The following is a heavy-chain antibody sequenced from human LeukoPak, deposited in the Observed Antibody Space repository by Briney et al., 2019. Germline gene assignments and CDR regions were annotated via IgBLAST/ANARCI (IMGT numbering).Heavy chain of an antibody. CDR3: ARRGDILTDYAFDY. J-gene: IGHJ4*02. Sequence: SETLSLTCSVCGGSINSNSHHWDWIRQAPGKGLEWIGNIYYSGTTSYNPSLKSRVTISVDTSKNQFSLRLSSVTAADTAVYYCARRGDILTDYAFDYWGQGTLVTVSS. CDR2: IYYSGTT. D-gene: IGHD3-9*01. V-gene: IGHV4-39*01. CDR1: GGSINSNSHH.